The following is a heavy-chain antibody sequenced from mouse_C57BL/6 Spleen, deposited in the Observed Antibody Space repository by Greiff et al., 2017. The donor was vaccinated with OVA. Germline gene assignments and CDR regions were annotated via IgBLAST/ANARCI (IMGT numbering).Heavy chain of an antibody. CDR2: IDPETGGT. J-gene: IGHJ4*01. V-gene: IGHV1-15*01. CDR1: GYTFTDYE. CDR3: TRGGGRYYYAMDY. Sequence: QVQLQQSGAELVRPGASVTLSCKASGYTFTDYEMHWVKQTPVHGLEWIGAIDPETGGTAYNQKFKGKAILTADKSSSTAYMGLRSLTSEDSAVYYCTRGGGRYYYAMDYWGQGTSVTVSS. D-gene: IGHD1-1*01.